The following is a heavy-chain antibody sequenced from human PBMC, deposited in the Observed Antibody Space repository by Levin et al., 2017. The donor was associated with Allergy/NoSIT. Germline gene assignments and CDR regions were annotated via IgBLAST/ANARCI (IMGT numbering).Heavy chain of an antibody. CDR3: ARDFVYFDWLLHYAYYMDV. CDR2: INTNTGNP. D-gene: IGHD3-9*01. Sequence: ASVKVSCKASGYTFTSYAMNWVRQAPGQGLEWMGWINTNTGNPTYAQGFTGRFVFSLDTSVSTAYLQISSLKAEDTAVYYCARDFVYFDWLLHYAYYMDVWGKGTTVTVSS. V-gene: IGHV7-4-1*02. J-gene: IGHJ6*03. CDR1: GYTFTSYA.